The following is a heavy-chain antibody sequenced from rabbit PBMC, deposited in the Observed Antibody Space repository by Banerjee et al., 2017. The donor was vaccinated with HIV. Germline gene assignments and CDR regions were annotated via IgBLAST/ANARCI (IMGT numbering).Heavy chain of an antibody. V-gene: IGHV1S45*01. Sequence: QEQLEESGGGLVKPEGSLTLTCTASGFTISSSYDMCWVRQAPGKGLEWIALIWGGSSGDTYYANWAKGRFTISKTSSTTVTLQMTSLTAADTATYFCARDLAGVTGWNFGLWGPGTLVTVS. CDR3: ARDLAGVTGWNFGL. D-gene: IGHD4-1*01. J-gene: IGHJ4*01. CDR2: IWGGSSGDT. CDR1: GFTISSSYD.